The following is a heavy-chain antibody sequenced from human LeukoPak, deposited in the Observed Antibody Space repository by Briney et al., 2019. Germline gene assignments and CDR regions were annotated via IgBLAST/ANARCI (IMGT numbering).Heavy chain of an antibody. J-gene: IGHJ4*02. CDR1: GGSFSDYW. CDR2: VNHSGRT. Sequence: SETLSLTCAVYGGSFSDYWWTWIRQSPGKGLEWIGEVNHSGRTNYNPSLKSRVSISVDRSKNQFSLKLSSVTAADTAVYYCARDRLDSSSSDFDYWGQGTLVTVSS. V-gene: IGHV4-34*01. D-gene: IGHD6-6*01. CDR3: ARDRLDSSSSDFDY.